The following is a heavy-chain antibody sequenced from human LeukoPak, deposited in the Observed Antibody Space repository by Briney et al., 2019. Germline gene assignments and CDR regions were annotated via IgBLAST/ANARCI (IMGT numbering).Heavy chain of an antibody. Sequence: WVTLPLTCTVYGGSFSGYYWSWIRQPPGKGLEWIGEINHSGSTNYNPSLKSRVTISVDTSKNQFSLKLSSVTAADTAVYYCARSSGWYSGSIYYFDYWGQGTLVTVSS. CDR1: GGSFSGYY. CDR3: ARSSGWYSGSIYYFDY. CDR2: INHSGST. J-gene: IGHJ4*02. V-gene: IGHV4-34*01. D-gene: IGHD6-19*01.